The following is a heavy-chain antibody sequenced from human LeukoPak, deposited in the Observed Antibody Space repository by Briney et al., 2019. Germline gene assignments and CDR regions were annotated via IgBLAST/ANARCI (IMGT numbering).Heavy chain of an antibody. CDR1: GGSISPYY. V-gene: IGHV4-59*08. J-gene: IGHJ4*02. D-gene: IGHD6-13*01. CDR2: ISYGGTT. Sequence: SETLSLTCTVSGGSISPYYWSWIRQPPGKGLEWIGYISYGGTTNYNPSLKSRLTILLDTSKNQFSLKLSSVTAADTAVYYCARSRTYRSTWNSDYWGQGTLVTVSS. CDR3: ARSRTYRSTWNSDY.